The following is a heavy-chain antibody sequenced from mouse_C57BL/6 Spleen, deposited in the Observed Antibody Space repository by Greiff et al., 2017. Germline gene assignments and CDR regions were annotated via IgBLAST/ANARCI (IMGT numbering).Heavy chain of an antibody. D-gene: IGHD1-1*01. CDR1: GYTFTSYW. Sequence: QVQLQQPGAELVKPGASVKLSCKASGYTFTSYWMQWVKQRPGQGLEWIGQIDPSGSYTNYNQKSKGKATLTVDTSSCTAYMQLSSLTAEDSAVYYGARRWDYGSSYDWYFDVWGTGTTVTVSS. V-gene: IGHV1-50*01. CDR2: IDPSGSYT. J-gene: IGHJ1*03. CDR3: ARRWDYGSSYDWYFDV.